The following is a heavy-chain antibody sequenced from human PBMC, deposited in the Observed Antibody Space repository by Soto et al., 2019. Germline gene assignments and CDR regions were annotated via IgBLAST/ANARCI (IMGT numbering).Heavy chain of an antibody. CDR2: IYSSGST. D-gene: IGHD3-22*01. CDR3: ARVPAGYDSSGYYPDVYYYYGMDV. J-gene: IGHJ6*02. Sequence: QVQLQESGPGPVKPSETLSLTCTVSGGSISSYYWSWIRQPPGKGLEWIGYIYSSGSTNYNPSLKSRVTISVDTPKNQFSRKLSSVTAADTAVYYCARVPAGYDSSGYYPDVYYYYGMDVWGQGTTVTVSS. CDR1: GGSISSYY. V-gene: IGHV4-59*01.